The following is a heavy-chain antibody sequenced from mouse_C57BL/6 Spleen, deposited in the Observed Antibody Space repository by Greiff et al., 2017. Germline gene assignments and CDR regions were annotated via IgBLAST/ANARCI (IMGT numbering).Heavy chain of an antibody. J-gene: IGHJ1*03. CDR2: ISYDGSN. V-gene: IGHV3-6*01. Sequence: EVQLQESGPGLVKPSQSLSLTCSVTGYSITSGYYWNWIRQFPGNKLEWMGYISYDGSNNYNPSLKNRISITRDTSKNQFFLKLNSVTTEDTATYYCAREYYDYDGDWGTGTTVTVSS. CDR3: AREYYDYDGD. CDR1: GYSITSGYY. D-gene: IGHD2-4*01.